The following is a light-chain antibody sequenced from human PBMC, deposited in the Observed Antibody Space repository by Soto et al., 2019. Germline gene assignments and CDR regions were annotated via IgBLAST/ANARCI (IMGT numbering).Light chain of an antibody. CDR3: QQYNDWPLT. J-gene: IGKJ1*01. V-gene: IGKV3-15*01. CDR2: GAF. Sequence: EIVMTQSRVTLSVSPGERATLSCRASQSVRSNLAWYQQKPGQAPSLLIYGAFTRATGIPTRFSGTGSGTEFTLTISSLQSEDFALYYCQQYNDWPLTFGQGTKVDIK. CDR1: QSVRSN.